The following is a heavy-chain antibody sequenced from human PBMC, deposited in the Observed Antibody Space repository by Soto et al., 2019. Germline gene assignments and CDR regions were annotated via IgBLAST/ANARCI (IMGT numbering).Heavy chain of an antibody. V-gene: IGHV1-2*02. CDR3: ARENSSRSYYYYGMDV. CDR1: GYTFTGYY. CDR2: INPNSGGT. J-gene: IGHJ6*02. D-gene: IGHD6-13*01. Sequence: ASVKVSCKASGYTFTGYYMHWVRQAPGQGLEWMGWINPNSGGTNYAQKFQGRVTMTRDTSISTAYMELSRLRSDDTAVYYCARENSSRSYYYYGMDVWGQGTTVTVSS.